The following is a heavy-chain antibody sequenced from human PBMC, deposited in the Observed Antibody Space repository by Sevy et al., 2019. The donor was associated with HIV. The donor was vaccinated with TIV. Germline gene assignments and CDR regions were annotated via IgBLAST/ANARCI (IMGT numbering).Heavy chain of an antibody. D-gene: IGHD1-1*01. V-gene: IGHV3-30-3*01. CDR1: GFTFNRYS. Sequence: GGSLRLSCAASGFTFNRYSMHWVRQAPGKGLEWVATISFDATNKHYPDSVKGRFTISIDNFQSSLFLQMDSLRPEDTAVYYCAFERLSSDVAEYFQNWGQGTLVTVSS. CDR2: ISFDATNK. CDR3: AFERLSSDVAEYFQN. J-gene: IGHJ1*01.